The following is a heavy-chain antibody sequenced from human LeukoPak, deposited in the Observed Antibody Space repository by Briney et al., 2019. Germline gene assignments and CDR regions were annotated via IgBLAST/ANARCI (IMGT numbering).Heavy chain of an antibody. D-gene: IGHD1-26*01. V-gene: IGHV4-30-2*01. CDR3: ARGRGVGATDF. Sequence: SETLSLTFTVSGVSISGGGYFWSWIRLPPGKGLEWIGYIYHSGSTYYNPSLKSRVTISVDRSKNQFSLKLNSVTAADTAVYYWARGRGVGATDFWGQGPLVTVPS. J-gene: IGHJ4*02. CDR2: IYHSGST. CDR1: GVSISGGGYF.